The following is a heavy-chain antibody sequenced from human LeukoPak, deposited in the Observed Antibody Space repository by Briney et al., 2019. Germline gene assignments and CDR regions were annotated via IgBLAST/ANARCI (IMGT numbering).Heavy chain of an antibody. J-gene: IGHJ4*02. Sequence: GSPRLSCAGSGLRFSRFGMSLGPQGPARGVGWVSSIRGNGETFYADSVKGRFTLSSDSSRNTVYFQLNNLRVEDTAIYYCARASWVSSTDAVRWGQGTLVTVSS. V-gene: IGHV3-23*01. CDR1: GLRFSRFG. CDR2: IRGNGET. D-gene: IGHD3-16*01. CDR3: ARASWVSSTDAVR.